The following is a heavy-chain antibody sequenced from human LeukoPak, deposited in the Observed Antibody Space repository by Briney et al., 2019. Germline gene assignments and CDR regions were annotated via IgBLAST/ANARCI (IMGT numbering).Heavy chain of an antibody. CDR2: IYYSGST. CDR3: AGQSPLVRAFDI. CDR1: GGSISSYY. J-gene: IGHJ3*02. V-gene: IGHV4-59*08. D-gene: IGHD3-10*01. Sequence: SETLSLTCTVSGGSISSYYWSWIRQPPGKGLEWIGYIYYSGSTNYNPSLKSRVTISVDTSKNQFSLKLSSVTAADTAVYYCAGQSPLVRAFDIWGQGTMVTVSS.